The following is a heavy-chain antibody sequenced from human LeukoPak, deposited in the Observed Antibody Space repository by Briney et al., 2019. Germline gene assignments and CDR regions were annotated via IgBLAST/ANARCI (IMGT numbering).Heavy chain of an antibody. D-gene: IGHD3-3*01. Sequence: SETLSLTCAVYGGSFSGYYWSWIRQPPGKGLEWIGEINHSGSTYYNPSLKSRVTISVDTSKNQFSLKLSSVTAADTAVYYCARHWIFDLIGNLNWFDPWGQGTLVTVSS. CDR3: ARHWIFDLIGNLNWFDP. CDR2: INHSGST. CDR1: GGSFSGYY. J-gene: IGHJ5*02. V-gene: IGHV4-34*01.